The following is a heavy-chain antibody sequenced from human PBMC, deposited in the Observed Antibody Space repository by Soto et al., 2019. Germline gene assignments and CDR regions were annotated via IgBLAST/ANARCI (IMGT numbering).Heavy chain of an antibody. Sequence: EVQLVESGGGLVKPGGSLRLSCAASGFTFSSYSMNWVRQAPGTGLEWVSSISSSSSYIYYADSVKGRFTISRDNAKNSLYLEMNSLRAEDTAVYYCARELAAAMGDYYYGMDVLGQGTTVTVSS. CDR1: GFTFSSYS. D-gene: IGHD2-2*01. V-gene: IGHV3-21*01. J-gene: IGHJ6*02. CDR2: ISSSSSYI. CDR3: ARELAAAMGDYYYGMDV.